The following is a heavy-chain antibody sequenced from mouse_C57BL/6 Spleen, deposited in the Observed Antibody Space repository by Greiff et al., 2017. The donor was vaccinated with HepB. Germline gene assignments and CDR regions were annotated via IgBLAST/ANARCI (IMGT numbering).Heavy chain of an antibody. V-gene: IGHV5-17*01. J-gene: IGHJ2*01. Sequence: EVQLVESGGGLVKPGGSLKLSCAASGFTFSDYGMHWVRQAPEKGLEWVAYISSGSSTIYYADTVKGRFTISRDNAKNTLFLQMTSLRSEDTAMYYCARRPYYYGSSPLDYWGQGTTLTVSS. CDR2: ISSGSSTI. D-gene: IGHD1-1*01. CDR3: ARRPYYYGSSPLDY. CDR1: GFTFSDYG.